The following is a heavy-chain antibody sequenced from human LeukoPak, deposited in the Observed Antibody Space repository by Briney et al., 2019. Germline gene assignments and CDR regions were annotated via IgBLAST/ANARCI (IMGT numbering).Heavy chain of an antibody. J-gene: IGHJ4*02. D-gene: IGHD2-15*01. CDR1: GYTFTRTH. CDR3: AKSEWWSSCEF. V-gene: IGHV1-46*01. Sequence: ASVKVSCKASGYTFTRTHMHWVRQAPGQGLEWMGIINTSDGGTSYAQKFQGRVTMTSDTSTSTVYMELSSLRSADTAIYYCAKSEWWSSCEFWGQGTLITVSS. CDR2: INTSDGGT.